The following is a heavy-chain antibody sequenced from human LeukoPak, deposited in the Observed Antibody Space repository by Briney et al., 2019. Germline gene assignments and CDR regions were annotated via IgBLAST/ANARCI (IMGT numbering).Heavy chain of an antibody. D-gene: IGHD6-19*01. CDR2: INPNSGGT. Sequence: ASVKVSCKASGYTFTGYYMHWVRQAPGQGLEWMGWINPNSGGTNYAQKFQGRVTMTRDTSISTAYMELSRLRSDDTAVYYCARDPGIAVAGTSYYFDYLGQGTLVTVSS. CDR1: GYTFTGYY. CDR3: ARDPGIAVAGTSYYFDY. V-gene: IGHV1-2*02. J-gene: IGHJ4*02.